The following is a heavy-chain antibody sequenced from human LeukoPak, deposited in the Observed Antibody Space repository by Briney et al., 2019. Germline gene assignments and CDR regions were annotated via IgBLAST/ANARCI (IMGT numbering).Heavy chain of an antibody. CDR2: INHSGST. CDR3: ARGQGELDVDY. D-gene: IGHD3-16*01. V-gene: IGHV4-34*01. J-gene: IGHJ4*02. CDR1: GGSFSGYY. Sequence: PSETLSLTCAVYGGSFSGYYWSWIRQPPGKGLEWIGEINHSGSTNYNPSLKSRVTISVDTSKNQFSLKLSSVTAADTAVYYCARGQGELDVDYWGQGTLVTVSS.